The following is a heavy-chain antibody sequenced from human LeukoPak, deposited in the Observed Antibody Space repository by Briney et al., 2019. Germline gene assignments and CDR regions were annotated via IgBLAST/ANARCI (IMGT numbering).Heavy chain of an antibody. Sequence: GGSLRLSCAASGFTFSSYAMSWVRQAPGKGLEWVSAISGSGGSTYYADSVKGRFAISRDNAKNSLSLQMNSLRAEDTAVYYCARGATYHLYWGQGTLVTVSS. CDR3: ARGATYHLY. J-gene: IGHJ4*02. D-gene: IGHD1-14*01. CDR2: ISGSGGST. CDR1: GFTFSSYA. V-gene: IGHV3-23*01.